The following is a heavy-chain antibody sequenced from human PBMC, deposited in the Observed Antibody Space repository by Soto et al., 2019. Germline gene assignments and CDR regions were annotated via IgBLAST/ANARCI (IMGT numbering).Heavy chain of an antibody. Sequence: GGSLRLSCAASGFTFSSYAMHWVRQAPGKGLEWVAVISYDGSNKYYADSVKGRFTISRDNSKNTLYLQMNSLRAEDTAVYYCARDFYPLIHGSDGMDVWGQGTTVTVSS. CDR3: ARDFYPLIHGSDGMDV. CDR2: ISYDGSNK. CDR1: GFTFSSYA. V-gene: IGHV3-30-3*01. J-gene: IGHJ6*02. D-gene: IGHD1-1*01.